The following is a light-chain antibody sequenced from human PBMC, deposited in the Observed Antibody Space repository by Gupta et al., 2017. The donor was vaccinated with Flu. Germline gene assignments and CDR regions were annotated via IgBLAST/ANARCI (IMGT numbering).Light chain of an antibody. CDR2: AAS. CDR3: QKYNSGPWA. CDR1: QGISTY. J-gene: IGKJ1*01. Sequence: QMPQSPSSLSASVGDRVTITCRASQGISTYLAWYQQKPGKVPQLLIYAASTLQSGVPSRFSGSGSGTEFTLTISSLQPDDFATYYCQKYNSGPWAFGQGTQVEI. V-gene: IGKV1-27*01.